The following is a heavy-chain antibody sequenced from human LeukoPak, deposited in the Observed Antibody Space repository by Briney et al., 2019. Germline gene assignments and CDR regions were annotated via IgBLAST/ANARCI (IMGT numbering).Heavy chain of an antibody. CDR3: ARGGYSGYDSRRVLGEFGP. Sequence: SETLSLTCTVSGGSISSSSYYWGWIRQPPGKGLEWIGSIYYSGSTYYNPSLKSRVTISVDTSKNQFSLKLNSVTAADTAVYYCARGGYSGYDSRRVLGEFGPWGQGTLVTVSS. CDR2: IYYSGST. CDR1: GGSISSSSYY. D-gene: IGHD5-12*01. V-gene: IGHV4-39*07. J-gene: IGHJ5*02.